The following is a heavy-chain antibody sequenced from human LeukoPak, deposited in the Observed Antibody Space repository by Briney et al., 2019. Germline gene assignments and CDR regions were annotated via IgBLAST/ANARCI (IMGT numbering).Heavy chain of an antibody. D-gene: IGHD2-8*01. Sequence: PSETLSPTCTVSGGSISSGDYYWSWIRQPPGKGLEWIGHIYYSGSTYYNPSLKSRVTISVDTSKNQFSLKLSSVTAADTAVYYCARELMGYYYYMDVWGKGTTVTVSS. J-gene: IGHJ6*03. CDR2: IYYSGST. CDR1: GGSISSGDYY. CDR3: ARELMGYYYYMDV. V-gene: IGHV4-30-4*08.